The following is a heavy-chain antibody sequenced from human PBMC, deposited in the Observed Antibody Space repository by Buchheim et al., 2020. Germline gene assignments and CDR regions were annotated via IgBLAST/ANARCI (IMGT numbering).Heavy chain of an antibody. CDR2: INSDGSST. Sequence: EVQLVESGGGLVQPGGSLRLSCAASGFTFSSYWMHWVRQAPGKGLVWVSRINSDGSSTTYADSVKGRFTISRDNAKNTLYLQMNSLRAEDTAVYYCARGPRSWEPQYYYYMDVWGKGTT. V-gene: IGHV3-74*01. D-gene: IGHD1-26*01. CDR3: ARGPRSWEPQYYYYMDV. J-gene: IGHJ6*03. CDR1: GFTFSSYW.